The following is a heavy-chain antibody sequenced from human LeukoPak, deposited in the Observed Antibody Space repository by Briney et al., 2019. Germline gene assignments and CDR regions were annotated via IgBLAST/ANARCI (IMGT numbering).Heavy chain of an antibody. Sequence: GGSLRLSCAGSGFTFSSYAMSWVRQAPGKGLEWVSVIYSGGSTYYADSVKGRFTISRDNSKNTLYLQMNSLRAEDTAVYYCAYGDYPDYWGQGTLVTVSS. CDR1: GFTFSSYA. CDR2: IYSGGST. D-gene: IGHD4-17*01. V-gene: IGHV3-53*01. J-gene: IGHJ4*02. CDR3: AYGDYPDY.